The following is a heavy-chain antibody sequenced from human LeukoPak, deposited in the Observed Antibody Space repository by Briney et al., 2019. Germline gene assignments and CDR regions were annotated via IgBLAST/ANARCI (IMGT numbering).Heavy chain of an antibody. Sequence: PGGSLRLSCAASGFTFSSYEMNWVRQAPGKGLEWVSYISSSGSTIYYADSVKGRFTISRDNAKNSLYLQMNSLRAEDTAVYYCARSSTRWFGELLQNYYYYYMDVWGKGTTVTISS. CDR1: GFTFSSYE. CDR3: ARSSTRWFGELLQNYYYYYMDV. D-gene: IGHD3-10*01. V-gene: IGHV3-48*03. J-gene: IGHJ6*03. CDR2: ISSSGSTI.